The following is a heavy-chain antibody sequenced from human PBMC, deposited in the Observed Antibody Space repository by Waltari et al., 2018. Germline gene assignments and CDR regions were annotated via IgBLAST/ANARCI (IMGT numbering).Heavy chain of an antibody. CDR1: GYTFTSYG. Sequence: QVQLVQSGAEVKKPGASVKVSCKASGYTFTSYGISWVRQAPGQGLEWMGWISAYKGNTNYARKLQGRVTMTTDTSTSTAYMELRSLRSDDTAVYYCARVPHANTGDYYFDYWGQGTLVTVSS. CDR3: ARVPHANTGDYYFDY. V-gene: IGHV1-18*01. CDR2: ISAYKGNT. D-gene: IGHD2-21*01. J-gene: IGHJ4*02.